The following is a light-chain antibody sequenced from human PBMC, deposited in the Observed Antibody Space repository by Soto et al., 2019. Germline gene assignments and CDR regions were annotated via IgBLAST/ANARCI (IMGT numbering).Light chain of an antibody. CDR3: MKSTHVPYT. V-gene: IGKV2D-29*01. J-gene: IGKJ2*01. Sequence: DLVMTQTPLSLSVTPGQPASISCKSSQSLLPSDGKTYLFWYLQKPGQPPQLLVYEVSNRFPGVPDRFSGSGSGTDGTLKISRVEAEEVGVYYCMKSTHVPYTFGQVTKLEIK. CDR2: EVS. CDR1: QSLLPSDGKTY.